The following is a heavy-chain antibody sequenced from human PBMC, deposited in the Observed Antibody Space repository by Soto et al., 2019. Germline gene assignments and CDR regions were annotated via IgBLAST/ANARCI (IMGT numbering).Heavy chain of an antibody. CDR2: IYYSGST. CDR1: GGSISSSSYY. J-gene: IGHJ5*02. D-gene: IGHD2-21*02. V-gene: IGHV4-39*01. Sequence: SETLSLTCTVSGGSISSSSYYWGWIRQPPGKGLEWIGSIYYSGSTYYNPSLKSRVTISVDTSKNQFSLKLSSVTAADTAVYYCARHHIVVVTAIYANWFDPWGQGTLVTVSS. CDR3: ARHHIVVVTAIYANWFDP.